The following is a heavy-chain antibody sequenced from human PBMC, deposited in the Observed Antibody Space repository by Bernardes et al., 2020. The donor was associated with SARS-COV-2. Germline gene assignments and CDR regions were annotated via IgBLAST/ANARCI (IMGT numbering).Heavy chain of an antibody. CDR1: GFTFRSYA. Sequence: GGSLRLSCAASGFTFRSYAMSWVRQAPGKGLEWVSGIGGSGGTTYYADSVKGRFTISRDNSKNTLYLQMNSLRAEDTAVYYCAKAPYMTTVTIGYWYFELWGRGTLVTVTS. D-gene: IGHD4-17*01. CDR2: IGGSGGTT. J-gene: IGHJ2*01. V-gene: IGHV3-23*01. CDR3: AKAPYMTTVTIGYWYFEL.